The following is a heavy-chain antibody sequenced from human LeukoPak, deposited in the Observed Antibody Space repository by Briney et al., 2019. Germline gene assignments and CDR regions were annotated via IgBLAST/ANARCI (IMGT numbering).Heavy chain of an antibody. D-gene: IGHD2-15*01. V-gene: IGHV3-23*01. Sequence: GGSLRLSCAASGFTFSSYAMSWVRQAPGKGLEWVSAISGSGGSTYYADSVKGRFTISRDNSKNTLYLQMNSLRAEDTAVYYCAKDLSYCSRGTCYTSRYYGMDVWGQGTTVTVSS. CDR3: AKDLSYCSRGTCYTSRYYGMDV. CDR2: ISGSGGST. J-gene: IGHJ6*02. CDR1: GFTFSSYA.